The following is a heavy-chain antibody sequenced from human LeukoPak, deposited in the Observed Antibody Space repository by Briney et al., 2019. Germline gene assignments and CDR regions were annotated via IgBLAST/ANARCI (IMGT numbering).Heavy chain of an antibody. CDR1: GGSISSGDYY. J-gene: IGHJ4*02. D-gene: IGHD3-16*02. CDR2: TYYSGST. V-gene: IGHV4-30-4*01. CDR3: ARGRGGYDYVWGSYRFDY. Sequence: SETLSLTCTVSGGSISSGDYYWSWIRQPPGKGREWFGYTYYSGSTYYNPSLKRRVTISVDTSRNQFSLKLSSVTAADTAVYYCARGRGGYDYVWGSYRFDYWGQGTLVTVSS.